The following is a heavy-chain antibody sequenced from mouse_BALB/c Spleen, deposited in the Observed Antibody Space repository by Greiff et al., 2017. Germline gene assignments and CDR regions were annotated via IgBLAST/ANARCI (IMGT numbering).Heavy chain of an antibody. D-gene: IGHD2-4*01. CDR3: ARYYDRYYAMDY. CDR2: INSNGGST. Sequence: EVKLMESGGGLVKLGGSLKLSCAASGFTFSSYYMSWVRQTPEKRLELVAAINSNGGSTYYPDTVKGRFTISRDNAKNTLYLQMSSLKSEDTALYYCARYYDRYYAMDYWGQGTSVTVSS. CDR1: GFTFSSYY. V-gene: IGHV5-6-2*01. J-gene: IGHJ4*01.